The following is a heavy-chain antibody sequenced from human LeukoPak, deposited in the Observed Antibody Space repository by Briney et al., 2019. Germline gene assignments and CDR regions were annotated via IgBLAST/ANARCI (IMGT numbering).Heavy chain of an antibody. D-gene: IGHD5-18*01. J-gene: IGHJ6*03. Sequence: SGPTLVNPTQTLTLTCTFSGFSLSTSGMCVSWIRQPPGKALEWLARIDWDDDKYYSTSLKTRLTTSKDTSKNQVVLTMTNMDPEDTATYYCARVRTGYSYGSPSYYYYYYMDVWGKGTTVTVSS. CDR3: ARVRTGYSYGSPSYYYYYYMDV. CDR2: IDWDDDK. CDR1: GFSLSTSGMC. V-gene: IGHV2-70*11.